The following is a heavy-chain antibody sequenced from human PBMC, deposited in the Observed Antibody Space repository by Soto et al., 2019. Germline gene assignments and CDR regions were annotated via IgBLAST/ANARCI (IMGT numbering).Heavy chain of an antibody. CDR2: INVNNGAT. Sequence: GASVKVFCKASGYTFTSYSISWVRQAPGQGLEWMGWINVNNGATKYAQKFQGRITMTTETSTSTVYMELRSLSSDDTAVYYCARDGVAVTTGISGYWGQGTLVTVSS. CDR1: GYTFTSYS. J-gene: IGHJ4*02. V-gene: IGHV1-18*01. CDR3: ARDGVAVTTGISGY. D-gene: IGHD4-4*01.